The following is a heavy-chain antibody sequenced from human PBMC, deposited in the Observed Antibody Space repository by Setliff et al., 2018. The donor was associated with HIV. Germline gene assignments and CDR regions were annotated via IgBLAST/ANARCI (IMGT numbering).Heavy chain of an antibody. Sequence: PSETLSLTCTVSGGSISSSSYYWGWIRQPPGKGLEWIGNVYHTGSTYYNPSLKSRVTISVDTSKNQFSLKLSSVIAADTAVYYCARSLAYCSGGGCSSGNYYYMDVWGKGTTVTVSS. V-gene: IGHV4-39*01. CDR3: ARSLAYCSGGGCSSGNYYYMDV. CDR2: VYHTGST. CDR1: GGSISSSSYY. J-gene: IGHJ6*03. D-gene: IGHD2-15*01.